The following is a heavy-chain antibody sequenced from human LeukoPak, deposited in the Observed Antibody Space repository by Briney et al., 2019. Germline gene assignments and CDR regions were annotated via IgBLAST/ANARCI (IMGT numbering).Heavy chain of an antibody. CDR1: GFTFTDYW. Sequence: GGSLRLSCTTSGFTFTDYWMTWVRQAPGKGLEWVSSISTSSSYIYYSDSLKGRFTISRDNARNSLYLQMTSLRAEDTAVYYCARAITNYGYIFDYWGQGTLVTVSS. CDR3: ARAITNYGYIFDY. D-gene: IGHD5-18*01. CDR2: ISTSSSYI. J-gene: IGHJ4*02. V-gene: IGHV3-21*01.